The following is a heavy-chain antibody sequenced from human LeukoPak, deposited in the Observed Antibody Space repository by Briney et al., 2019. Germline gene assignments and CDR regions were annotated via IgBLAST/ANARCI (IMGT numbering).Heavy chain of an antibody. CDR2: INHSGST. CDR1: GGSFSGYY. V-gene: IGHV4-34*01. J-gene: IGHJ4*02. CDR3: AREGDGYNSFFDY. D-gene: IGHD5-24*01. Sequence: SETLSLTCAVYGGSFSGYYWSWIRQPPGKGLEWIGEINHSGSTNYNPSLKSRVTISVDTSKNQFSLKLNSVTAADTAVYYCAREGDGYNSFFDYWGQGTLVTVSS.